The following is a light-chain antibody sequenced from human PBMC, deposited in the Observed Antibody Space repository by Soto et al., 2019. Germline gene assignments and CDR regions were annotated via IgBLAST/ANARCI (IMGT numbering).Light chain of an antibody. Sequence: EIVWTQSPATLSLSPGERATLSWRASQSVSSYLAWYQQKPGQAPRLLIYDASNRATGIPARFSGSGSGTDLTLTISSLENEDFAVYYCQQREHWPPITFGQGTRLEIK. CDR2: DAS. CDR1: QSVSSY. J-gene: IGKJ5*01. V-gene: IGKV3-11*01. CDR3: QQREHWPPIT.